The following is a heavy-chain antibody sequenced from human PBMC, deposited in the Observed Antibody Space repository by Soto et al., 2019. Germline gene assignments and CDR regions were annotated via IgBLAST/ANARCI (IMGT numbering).Heavy chain of an antibody. CDR2: IIPILGIA. CDR3: ASTTRGYCSGGSRYQEWDY. D-gene: IGHD2-15*01. CDR1: GGTFSSYT. Sequence: QVQLVQSGAEVQKPGSSVKVSCKASGGTFSSYTISWVRQAPGQGLEWMGRIIPILGIANYAQKFQGRVTITADKSTSTAYMELSSLRSEDTAVYYCASTTRGYCSGGSRYQEWDYWGQGTLVTVSS. V-gene: IGHV1-69*02. J-gene: IGHJ4*02.